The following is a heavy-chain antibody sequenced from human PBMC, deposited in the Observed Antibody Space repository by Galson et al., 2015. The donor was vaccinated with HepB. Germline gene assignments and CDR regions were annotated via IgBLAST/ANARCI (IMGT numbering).Heavy chain of an antibody. CDR3: ARDSSYYERMGY. D-gene: IGHD3-22*01. V-gene: IGHV3-74*01. CDR2: INSDGSST. J-gene: IGHJ4*02. CDR1: GFTFSSYW. Sequence: SLRLSCAASGFTFSSYWMHWVRQAPGKGLVWVSRINSDGSSTSYADSVKGRFTISRDNAKNTLYLQMNSLRAEDTAVYYCARDSSYYERMGYWGQGTLVTVSS.